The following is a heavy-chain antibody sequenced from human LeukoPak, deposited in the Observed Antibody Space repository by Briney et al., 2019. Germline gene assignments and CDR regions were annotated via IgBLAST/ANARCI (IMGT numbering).Heavy chain of an antibody. Sequence: GGSLRLSCAASGFTFSSYWMSWVRQASGKGLEWVANIKQDGSEKYYVDSVKGRFTISRDNAKNSLYLQMNSLRAEVAAVYYCARDVSSGWYGDDYWGQGTLVTVSS. D-gene: IGHD6-19*01. CDR2: IKQDGSEK. CDR1: GFTFSSYW. CDR3: ARDVSSGWYGDDY. V-gene: IGHV3-7*03. J-gene: IGHJ4*02.